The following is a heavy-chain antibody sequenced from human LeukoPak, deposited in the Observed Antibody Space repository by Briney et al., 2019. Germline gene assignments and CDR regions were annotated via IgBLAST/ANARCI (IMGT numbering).Heavy chain of an antibody. V-gene: IGHV3-21*01. CDR1: GFTFSSYS. CDR2: ISSSSSYI. D-gene: IGHD3-10*01. CDR3: ARDQAGELSGELSFDY. Sequence: PGGSLRLSCAASGFTFSSYSMNWVRQAPGKGLEWVSSISSSSSYIYYADSVKGRFTISRDNAKNSLYLQMNSLRAEDTAVYYCARDQAGELSGELSFDYWGQGTLVTVSS. J-gene: IGHJ4*02.